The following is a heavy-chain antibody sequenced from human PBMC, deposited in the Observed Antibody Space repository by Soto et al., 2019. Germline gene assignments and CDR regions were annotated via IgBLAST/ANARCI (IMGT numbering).Heavy chain of an antibody. J-gene: IGHJ6*02. CDR1: GFTFRTYW. V-gene: IGHV3-7*05. Sequence: EVQLVESGGGLVQPGGSLRLACAASGFTFRTYWLSWVRQVPGKGLEWVTNINLDGSEKNYVDSVKGRFTISRDNAKNSLYLQMRSLRAADTALYYCARDGSTSWYNYDYHGRDVLGQGTTVTVSS. CDR2: INLDGSEK. CDR3: ARDGSTSWYNYDYHGRDV. D-gene: IGHD6-13*01.